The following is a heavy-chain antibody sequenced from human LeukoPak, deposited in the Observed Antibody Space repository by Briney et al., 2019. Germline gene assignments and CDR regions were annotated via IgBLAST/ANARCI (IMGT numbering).Heavy chain of an antibody. J-gene: IGHJ2*01. V-gene: IGHV4-34*01. Sequence: SETLSLTCAVDGGSFSGYYWSLIRQPPGKGLEWIGEINHSGSTNYNPSLKSRVTISVDTSKNQFSLKLSSVTAADTAVYYCARGGSSHSYWYFDLWGRGTLVTVSS. CDR1: GGSFSGYY. CDR3: ARGGSSHSYWYFDL. D-gene: IGHD2-15*01. CDR2: INHSGST.